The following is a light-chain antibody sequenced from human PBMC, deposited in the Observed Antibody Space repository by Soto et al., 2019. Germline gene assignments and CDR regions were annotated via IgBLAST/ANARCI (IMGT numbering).Light chain of an antibody. J-gene: IGLJ2*01. Sequence: SYELTQPSSVSVSPGQTASITCSGDQLGDKFVCWYQQKPGQSPVLVIYQDSKRPSGIPERFSGSNSGNTATLTISGTQAMDEADYYCQAWASDTVVFGGGTKVTVL. V-gene: IGLV3-1*01. CDR3: QAWASDTVV. CDR1: QLGDKF. CDR2: QDS.